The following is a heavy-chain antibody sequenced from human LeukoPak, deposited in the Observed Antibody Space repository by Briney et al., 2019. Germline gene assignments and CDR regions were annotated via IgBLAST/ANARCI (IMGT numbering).Heavy chain of an antibody. V-gene: IGHV3-23*01. CDR3: AKVAPPDYYGSGSSHFDY. D-gene: IGHD3-10*01. J-gene: IGHJ4*02. CDR1: DFTFSTYG. CDR2: ISGSGGST. Sequence: GGSLRLSCAASDFTFSTYGMSWVRQAPGKGLEWVSTISGSGGSTCYADSVKGRFTISRDSSKNTLYLQMSSLRAEDTALYYCAKVAPPDYYGSGSSHFDYWGQGTLVTVSS.